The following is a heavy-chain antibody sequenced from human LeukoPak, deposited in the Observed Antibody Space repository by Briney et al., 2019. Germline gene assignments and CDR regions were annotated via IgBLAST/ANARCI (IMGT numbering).Heavy chain of an antibody. J-gene: IGHJ3*02. V-gene: IGHV4-38-2*02. CDR1: GYSISSGYY. Sequence: SETLSLTCTVSGYSISSGYYWGWIRQPPGKGLEWIGSIYHSGSTYYNPSLKSRVTISVDTSKNQFSLKLSSVTAADTAVYYCARQDYDILTGYQNDAFDIWGQGTMVTVSS. D-gene: IGHD3-9*01. CDR2: IYHSGST. CDR3: ARQDYDILTGYQNDAFDI.